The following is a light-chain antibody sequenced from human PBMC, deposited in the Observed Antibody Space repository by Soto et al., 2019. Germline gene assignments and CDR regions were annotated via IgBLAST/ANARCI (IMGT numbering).Light chain of an antibody. CDR2: HAS. CDR1: EDVKSR. Sequence: DIQMTQSPSSVSASVGDKVTITCRASEDVKSRLAWYQQTPGKPPNLLIYHASSLQSGVPSRFSGSGSGTEFTLTISSLEPEDFATYYCQQSDYFPVTFGGGTKVDIK. CDR3: QQSDYFPVT. V-gene: IGKV1-12*01. J-gene: IGKJ4*01.